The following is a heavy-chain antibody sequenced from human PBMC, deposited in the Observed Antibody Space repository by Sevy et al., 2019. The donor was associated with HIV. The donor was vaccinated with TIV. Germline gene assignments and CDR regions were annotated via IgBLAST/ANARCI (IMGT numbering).Heavy chain of an antibody. CDR3: ARVAVSYCTNDCYHRFDY. Sequence: GGSLRLSYAVSGFSFSHYAFLWVRQAPGKGLEWVSLISYDGTYKYYADSVKGRFTISRDNSKNTLYLQMNSLRGNDTAVYYCARVAVSYCTNDCYHRFDYWGPGALVTVSS. D-gene: IGHD2-8*01. V-gene: IGHV3-30-3*01. CDR1: GFSFSHYA. CDR2: ISYDGTYK. J-gene: IGHJ4*02.